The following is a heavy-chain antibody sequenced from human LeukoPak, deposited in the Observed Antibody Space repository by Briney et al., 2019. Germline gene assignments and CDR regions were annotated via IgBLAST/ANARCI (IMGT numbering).Heavy chain of an antibody. J-gene: IGHJ4*02. CDR1: AFTFNGYW. Sequence: GGSLRLSCAASAFTFNGYWMNWVRQAPGKGLEWVAGIDGDGTEKYYVESVKGRFTISRDNAKKSVYLQMNSLRADDTAVYYCARAITVVDSYWGQGTLVTVSS. CDR3: ARAITVVDSY. CDR2: IDGDGTEK. V-gene: IGHV3-7*01. D-gene: IGHD2-2*01.